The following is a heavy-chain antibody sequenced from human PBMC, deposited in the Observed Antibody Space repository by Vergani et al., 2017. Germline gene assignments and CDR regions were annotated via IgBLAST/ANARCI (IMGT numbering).Heavy chain of an antibody. CDR2: ISSSGSTI. Sequence: EVQLVESGGGLVKPGGSLRLSCAASGFTFSSYSMNWVRQAPGKGLEWVSSISSSGSTIYYADSVKGRFTISRDNAKNSLYLQMNSLRAEDTAVYYCARGKTTVTTFDYWGQGTLVTVSS. D-gene: IGHD4-17*01. CDR3: ARGKTTVTTFDY. J-gene: IGHJ4*02. CDR1: GFTFSSYS. V-gene: IGHV3-21*01.